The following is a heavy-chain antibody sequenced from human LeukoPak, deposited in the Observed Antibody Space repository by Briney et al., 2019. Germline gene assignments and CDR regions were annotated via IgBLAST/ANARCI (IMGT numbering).Heavy chain of an antibody. CDR2: IYYSGST. CDR1: GGSISSSSYY. J-gene: IGHJ6*02. D-gene: IGHD4-11*01. Sequence: SETLSLTCTVSGGSISSSSYYWGWIRQPPGKGLEWIGSIYYSGSTYYNPSLKSRVTISVDTSKNQFSLKLSSVTAADTAVYYCASSESTALIYYYYGMDVWGQGTTVTVSS. CDR3: ASSESTALIYYYYGMDV. V-gene: IGHV4-39*01.